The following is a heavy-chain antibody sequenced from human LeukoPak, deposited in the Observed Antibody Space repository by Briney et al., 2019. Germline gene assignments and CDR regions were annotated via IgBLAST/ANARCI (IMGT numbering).Heavy chain of an antibody. Sequence: ASVKVSCKVSGYTLTELSMHWVRQAPGKGLEWMGGFDPEDGETIYAQKFRGRVTMTEDTSTDTAYMELSSLRSEDTAVYYCATLPITMIVVVTASGDAFDIWGQGTMVTVSS. J-gene: IGHJ3*02. CDR1: GYTLTELS. D-gene: IGHD3-22*01. CDR2: FDPEDGET. CDR3: ATLPITMIVVVTASGDAFDI. V-gene: IGHV1-24*01.